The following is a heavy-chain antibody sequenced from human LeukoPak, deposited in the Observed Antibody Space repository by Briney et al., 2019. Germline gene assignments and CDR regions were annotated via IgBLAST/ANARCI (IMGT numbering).Heavy chain of an antibody. V-gene: IGHV4-59*01. CDR2: IYHTGST. J-gene: IGHJ4*02. D-gene: IGHD3-22*01. CDR3: ARQYYYESSGFWY. CDR1: GGSISSYY. Sequence: SETLSLTCIVSGGSISSYYWSWIRQPPGKGLEWIGYIYHTGSTKYNPSLKSRVTISVDTSKNQFSLELSSVTAADTAVYYCARQYYYESSGFWYWGQGTLVTVSS.